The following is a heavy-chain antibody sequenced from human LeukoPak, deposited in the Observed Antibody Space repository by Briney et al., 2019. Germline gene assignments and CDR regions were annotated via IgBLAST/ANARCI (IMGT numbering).Heavy chain of an antibody. J-gene: IGHJ4*02. Sequence: ASVKVSCKASGYTFTSYDINWVRQATGQGLEWMGWMNPNSGNTGYAQKFQGRATMTRNTSISTAYMELSSLRSEDTAVYYCARQGRSSGWYARQTGFDYWGQGTLVTVSS. D-gene: IGHD6-19*01. CDR2: MNPNSGNT. CDR3: ARQGRSSGWYARQTGFDY. CDR1: GYTFTSYD. V-gene: IGHV1-8*01.